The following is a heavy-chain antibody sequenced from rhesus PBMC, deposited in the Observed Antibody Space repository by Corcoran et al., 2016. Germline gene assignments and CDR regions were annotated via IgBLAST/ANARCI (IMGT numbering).Heavy chain of an antibody. J-gene: IGHJ6*01. V-gene: IGHV4-65*02. Sequence: VQLQESGPGLVKPSETLSLTCAVFGDSVSSWNWWSWIRQPPGKGLEWIGNVGAGNGYIFYNPSLKSRVTMSKDTSKNQFSLKMTSMTAAATAVYYCGRHPYPFGGLDSWGQGVVVTVSS. CDR3: GRHPYPFGGLDS. CDR1: GDSVSSWNW. CDR2: VGAGNGYI.